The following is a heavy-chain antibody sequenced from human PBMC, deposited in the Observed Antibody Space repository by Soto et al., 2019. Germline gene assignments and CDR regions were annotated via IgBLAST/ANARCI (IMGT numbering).Heavy chain of an antibody. V-gene: IGHV3-23*01. CDR1: GFTFSTYA. D-gene: IGHD1-26*01. CDR3: AKDSGSYPIDY. J-gene: IGHJ4*02. Sequence: PGGSLRLSCAASGFTFSTYAMSWVRQAPGKGLEWVSAITGSGGTTYYADSVRGRFTISRDNSKNMLYLQMNSVETEDTAVYYCAKDSGSYPIDYWGQGTLVTVSS. CDR2: ITGSGGTT.